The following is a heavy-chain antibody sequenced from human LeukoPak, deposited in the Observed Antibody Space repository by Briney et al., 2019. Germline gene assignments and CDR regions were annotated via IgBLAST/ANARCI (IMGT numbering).Heavy chain of an antibody. CDR2: INPDGSER. Sequence: GGSLRLSCAASGFSFSSYYMSWVRQAPGKGLEWVALINPDGSERYYVDSVKGRFTISRDNAKNSLYLQMDSLRDDDTAMYFCTRDLAAVPGPRMDVWGQGTTAAVSS. CDR3: TRDLAAVPGPRMDV. J-gene: IGHJ6*02. CDR1: GFSFSSYY. D-gene: IGHD6-19*01. V-gene: IGHV3-7*03.